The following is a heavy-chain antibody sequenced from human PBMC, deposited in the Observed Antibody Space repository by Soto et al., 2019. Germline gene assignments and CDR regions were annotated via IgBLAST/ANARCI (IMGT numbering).Heavy chain of an antibody. CDR2: TTWNSENI. CDR1: GFTFDDYA. J-gene: IGHJ6*01. D-gene: IGHD2-15*01. V-gene: IGHV3-9*01. Sequence: EVQLVESGGGLVQPGRSLRLSCAASGFTFDDYAMHWVRQAPGKGLEWVAGTTWNSENIGYADNVKGQFTMYRDNAKNSLFMQMNSLSVEQEALYYCVEDCAVAAGYYPYYGMDVWGQGTAVTVPS. CDR3: VEDCAVAAGYYPYYGMDV.